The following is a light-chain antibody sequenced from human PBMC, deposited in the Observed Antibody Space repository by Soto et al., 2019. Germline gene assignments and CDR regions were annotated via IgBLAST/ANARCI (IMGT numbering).Light chain of an antibody. CDR1: SSDIGRYNY. V-gene: IGLV2-14*01. CDR3: SSYTSTSTQV. CDR2: EVR. J-gene: IGLJ1*01. Sequence: QSALTQPPSASGSPGQSVAISCTGTSSDIGRYNYVSWYQQHPGKVPKLIISEVRNRPSGVSDRFSGSKSGNSASLTISGLQAGDEADYYCSSYTSTSTQVFGSGTKVTVL.